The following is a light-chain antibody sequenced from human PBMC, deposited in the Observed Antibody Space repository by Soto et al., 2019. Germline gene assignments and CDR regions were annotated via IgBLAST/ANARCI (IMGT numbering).Light chain of an antibody. CDR2: EGS. J-gene: IGLJ1*01. V-gene: IGLV2-23*01. CDR3: CSYVGSSTYV. CDR1: SSDVGSYNL. Sequence: QSVLTQPASVSGSPRQSITISCTGTSSDVGSYNLVSWYQQHPGKAPKLMIYEGSKRPSGVSNRFSGSKSGNTASLTISGLQAEDEADYYCCSYVGSSTYVFGTGTKV.